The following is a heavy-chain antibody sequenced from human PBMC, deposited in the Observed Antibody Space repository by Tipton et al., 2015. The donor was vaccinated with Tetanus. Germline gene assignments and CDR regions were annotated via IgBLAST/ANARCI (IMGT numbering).Heavy chain of an antibody. D-gene: IGHD1-1*01. CDR1: GGSINNNNDF. CDR3: ARRAGTSRFDY. Sequence: TLSLTCTVSGGSINNNNDFWGWIRQPPGKGLEWIASIHYTGSTYYNPSLKSRVTVSVDKSKNQLSLKLRSVTAADTAVYYCARRAGTSRFDYWGQGTLVTVSS. V-gene: IGHV4-39*07. J-gene: IGHJ4*02. CDR2: IHYTGST.